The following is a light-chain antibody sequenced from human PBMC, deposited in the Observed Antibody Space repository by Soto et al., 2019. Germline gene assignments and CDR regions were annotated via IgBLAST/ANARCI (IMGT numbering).Light chain of an antibody. J-gene: IGLJ3*02. Sequence: QSALTQPPSASGSPGQSVTLSCTGTSSDVGGYNYVSWYQQHPGKAPKLMIYEVSKRPSGVPDRFSGSKSGNTASLTVSGLQAEEEADYYCNSYAGSNNWVFGGGTKVTVL. CDR1: SSDVGGYNY. CDR3: NSYAGSNNWV. V-gene: IGLV2-8*01. CDR2: EVS.